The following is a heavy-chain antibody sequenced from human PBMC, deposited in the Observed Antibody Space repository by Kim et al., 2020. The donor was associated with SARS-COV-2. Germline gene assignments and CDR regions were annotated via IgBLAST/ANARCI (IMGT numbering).Heavy chain of an antibody. J-gene: IGHJ4*02. Sequence: GGSLRLSCAASGFTFSGYGMSSVRQAPGKGLEWVSAISDSGADRNYANSVKGRFTISRDNSKNTLYLQMNSLRDEDTAVYYCAKRLGYRTPNFDYWGQGTLVTVSS. D-gene: IGHD5-12*01. V-gene: IGHV3-23*01. CDR1: GFTFSGYG. CDR2: ISDSGADR. CDR3: AKRLGYRTPNFDY.